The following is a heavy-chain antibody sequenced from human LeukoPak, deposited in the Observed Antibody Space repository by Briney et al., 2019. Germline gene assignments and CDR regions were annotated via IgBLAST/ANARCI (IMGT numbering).Heavy chain of an antibody. CDR1: GGSISSYY. CDR3: ARDIAIAVAGSPPYYYGMDV. CDR2: IYTSGST. D-gene: IGHD6-19*01. V-gene: IGHV4-4*07. J-gene: IGHJ6*02. Sequence: PSETLSLTCTVSGGSISSYYWSWIRQPAGKGLEWIGRIYTSGSTNYNPSLKSRVTMSVDTSKSQFSLKLSSVTAADTAVYYCARDIAIAVAGSPPYYYGMDVWGQGTTVTVSS.